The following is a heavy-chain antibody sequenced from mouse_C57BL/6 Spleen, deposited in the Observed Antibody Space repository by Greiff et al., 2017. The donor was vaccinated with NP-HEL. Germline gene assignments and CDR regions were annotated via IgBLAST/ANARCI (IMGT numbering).Heavy chain of an antibody. Sequence: VQLQQPGAELVRPGSSVKLSCKASGYTFTSYWMHWVKQRPIQGLEWIGNIDPSDSETHYNQKFKDKATLTVDKSSSTAYMQLSSLTSEDSAVYYCARAFYYGSSYWYFDYWGQGTTLTVSS. CDR3: ARAFYYGSSYWYFDY. D-gene: IGHD1-1*01. CDR2: IDPSDSET. CDR1: GYTFTSYW. V-gene: IGHV1-52*01. J-gene: IGHJ2*01.